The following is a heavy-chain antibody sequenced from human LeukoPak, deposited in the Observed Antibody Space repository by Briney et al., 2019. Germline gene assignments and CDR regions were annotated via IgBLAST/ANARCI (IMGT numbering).Heavy chain of an antibody. CDR2: ISASGGST. CDR1: GSTFSSYA. V-gene: IGHV3-23*01. Sequence: GGSLRLSCAASGSTFSSYAMNWVRQAPGEGLEWVSAISASGGSTYYADSVKGRFTISRDNSKSTLYLQMNSLRAEDTAVYYCAKEFAHTAMVDYWGQGTLVTVSS. D-gene: IGHD5-18*01. J-gene: IGHJ4*02. CDR3: AKEFAHTAMVDY.